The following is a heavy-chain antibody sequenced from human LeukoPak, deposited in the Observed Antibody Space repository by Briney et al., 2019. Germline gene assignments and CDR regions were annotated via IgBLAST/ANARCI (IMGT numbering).Heavy chain of an antibody. V-gene: IGHV3-23*01. J-gene: IGHJ4*02. Sequence: GGSLRLSCAASGFTFSTYAMSWVRQAPGKGLVWVSSIGRSAGSTFYADSVKGRFTISRDNSKSTLYLQMNSLRAEDTAAYYCVKGPERGCLDYWGQGTLVTVSS. CDR3: VKGPERGCLDY. D-gene: IGHD1-14*01. CDR1: GFTFSTYA. CDR2: IGRSAGST.